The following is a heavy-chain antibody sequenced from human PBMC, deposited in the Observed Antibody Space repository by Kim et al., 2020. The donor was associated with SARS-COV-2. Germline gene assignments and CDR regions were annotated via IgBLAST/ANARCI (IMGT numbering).Heavy chain of an antibody. V-gene: IGHV4-34*01. J-gene: IGHJ6*02. CDR1: GGSFSGYY. CDR2: INHSGST. CDR3: ARVNNLREYYYGSGRVYYYYYGMDV. D-gene: IGHD3-10*01. Sequence: SETLSLTCAVYGGSFSGYYWSWIRQPPGKGLEWIGEINHSGSTNYNPSLKSRVTISVVTSKNQFSLKLSSVTAADTAVYYCARVNNLREYYYGSGRVYYYYYGMDVWGQGTTVTVSS.